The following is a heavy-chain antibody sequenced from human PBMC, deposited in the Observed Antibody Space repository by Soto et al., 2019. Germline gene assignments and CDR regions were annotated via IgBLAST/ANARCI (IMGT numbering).Heavy chain of an antibody. Sequence: PGGSLRLSCTSSGFTFGDYAMSWFRQAPGKGLEWVGFIRSKAYGGTTEYAASVKGRFTISRDDSKSIAYLQMNSLKTEDTAVYYCTRYCSGGSCYPIFAYWGQGTLVTVSS. D-gene: IGHD2-15*01. J-gene: IGHJ4*02. V-gene: IGHV3-49*03. CDR3: TRYCSGGSCYPIFAY. CDR2: IRSKAYGGTT. CDR1: GFTFGDYA.